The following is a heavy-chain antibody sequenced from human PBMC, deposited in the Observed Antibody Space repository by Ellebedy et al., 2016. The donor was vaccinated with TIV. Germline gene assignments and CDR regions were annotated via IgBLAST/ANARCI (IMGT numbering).Heavy chain of an antibody. CDR3: ARDGIVGATNAFDI. D-gene: IGHD1-26*01. CDR2: ISYDGSNK. J-gene: IGHJ3*02. Sequence: GESLKISXAASGFTFSSYGMHWVRQAPGKGLEWVAVISYDGSNKYYADSVKGRFTISRDNSKNTLYLQMNSLRAEDTAVYYCARDGIVGATNAFDIWGQGTMVTVSS. V-gene: IGHV3-30*03. CDR1: GFTFSSYG.